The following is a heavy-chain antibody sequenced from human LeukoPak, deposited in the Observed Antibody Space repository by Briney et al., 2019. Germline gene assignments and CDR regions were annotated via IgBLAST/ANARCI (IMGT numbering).Heavy chain of an antibody. CDR2: IYYSGST. J-gene: IGHJ4*02. Sequence: PSETLSLTCTVSGGSISSYYWSWIRQPPGKGLEWIGYIYYSGSTNYNPSLKSRVTISVDTSKNQFSLKLSSVTAADTAVYYCARAAHSDVLRFLEWFPHFDYWGQGTLVTVSS. V-gene: IGHV4-59*01. CDR3: ARAAHSDVLRFLEWFPHFDY. CDR1: GGSISSYY. D-gene: IGHD3-3*01.